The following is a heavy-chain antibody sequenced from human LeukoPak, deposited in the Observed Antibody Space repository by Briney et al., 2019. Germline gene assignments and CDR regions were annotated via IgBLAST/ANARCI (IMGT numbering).Heavy chain of an antibody. CDR1: GGTFSSYA. D-gene: IGHD4-11*01. V-gene: IGHV1-69*13. J-gene: IGHJ6*02. CDR3: ASPRTTDTYYYYGMDV. CDR2: IIPIFGTA. Sequence: SEKVSCKASGGTFSSYAISWVRQAPGQGLEWMGGIIPIFGTANYAQKFQGRVTITADESTSTAYMELSSLRSEDTAVYYCASPRTTDTYYYYGMDVWGQGTTVTVSS.